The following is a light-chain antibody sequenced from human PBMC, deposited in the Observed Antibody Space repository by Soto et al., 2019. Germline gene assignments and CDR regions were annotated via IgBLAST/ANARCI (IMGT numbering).Light chain of an antibody. Sequence: QSVLTQPPSASGTPGQWVTISCSGSSSNIGSNYVYWYQQLPGTAPQLLIYRNNQRPSGVPDRFSGSKSGTSASLAISGLRSEDEDDYYWAAWDASRSGPVFGGGTKLTVL. CDR3: AAWDASRSGPV. CDR1: SSNIGSNY. CDR2: RNN. J-gene: IGLJ3*02. V-gene: IGLV1-47*01.